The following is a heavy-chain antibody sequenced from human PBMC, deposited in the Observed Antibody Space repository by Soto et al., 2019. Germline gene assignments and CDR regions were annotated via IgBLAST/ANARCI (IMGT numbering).Heavy chain of an antibody. D-gene: IGHD7-27*01. CDR1: GIPFSSLG. V-gene: IGHV3-23*01. CDR2: ISICGANT. CDR3: AKLTGDFDY. J-gene: IGHJ4*02. Sequence: GGSLRLSCAASGIPFSSLGISWVRQAPGKGLEWDSFISICGANTYYANSVGGRFTISRDNSKNTLYLQMNSLRAEDTAVYFCAKLTGDFDYWGQGTLVTVSS.